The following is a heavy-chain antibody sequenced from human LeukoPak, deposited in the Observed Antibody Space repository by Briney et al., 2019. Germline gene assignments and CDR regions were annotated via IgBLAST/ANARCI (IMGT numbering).Heavy chain of an antibody. CDR3: AKGRWLQALGY. J-gene: IGHJ4*02. V-gene: IGHV3-30*18. Sequence: GGSLRLSCAASGFTVSSNYMSWVRQAPGKGLEWVAVISYDGSNKYYADSVKGRFTISRDNSKNTLYLQMNSLRAEDTAVYYCAKGRWLQALGYWGQGILVTVSS. CDR1: GFTVSSNY. CDR2: ISYDGSNK. D-gene: IGHD5-24*01.